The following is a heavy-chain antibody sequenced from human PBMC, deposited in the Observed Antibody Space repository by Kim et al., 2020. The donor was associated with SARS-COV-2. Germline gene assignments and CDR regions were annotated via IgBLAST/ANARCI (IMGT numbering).Heavy chain of an antibody. Sequence: SETLSLTCTVSGGSISSTSYYWVWIRQPPGKGLVWIGSIYYSGSTYYSPSLKSRVTISVDTSKNQFSLKLSSVTAADTAVYYCARQVMGGGNPRYSDYWGQGTLVTVSS. J-gene: IGHJ4*02. V-gene: IGHV4-39*01. CDR3: ARQVMGGGNPRYSDY. CDR2: IYYSGST. CDR1: GGSISSTSYY. D-gene: IGHD2-15*01.